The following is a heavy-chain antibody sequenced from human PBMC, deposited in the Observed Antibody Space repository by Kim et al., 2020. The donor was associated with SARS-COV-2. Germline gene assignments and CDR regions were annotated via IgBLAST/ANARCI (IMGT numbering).Heavy chain of an antibody. D-gene: IGHD3-22*01. CDR3: AKDRDSSGLWYFDY. CDR2: ISYDGSNK. J-gene: IGHJ4*02. V-gene: IGHV3-30*18. Sequence: GGSLRLSCAASGFTFSSYGMHWVRQAPGKGLEWVAVISYDGSNKYYADSVKGRFTISRDNSKNTLYLQMNSLRAEDTAVYYCAKDRDSSGLWYFDYWGQGTLVTVSS. CDR1: GFTFSSYG.